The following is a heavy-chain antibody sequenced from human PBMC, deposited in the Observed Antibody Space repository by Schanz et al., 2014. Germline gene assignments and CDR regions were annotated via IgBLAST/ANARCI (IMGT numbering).Heavy chain of an antibody. CDR1: GFTFSSYA. Sequence: EVQLLESGGGLVQPGGSLRLSCAASGFTFSSYAMSWVRQAPGKGLEWVSAINGSGETTYYADSVKGRFTISRDNSKNALYLQMNSLRAEDTAVYYCARRITGTHHNPYYHGMDVWGQGTTVTVSS. V-gene: IGHV3-23*01. J-gene: IGHJ6*02. D-gene: IGHD1-20*01. CDR2: INGSGETT. CDR3: ARRITGTHHNPYYHGMDV.